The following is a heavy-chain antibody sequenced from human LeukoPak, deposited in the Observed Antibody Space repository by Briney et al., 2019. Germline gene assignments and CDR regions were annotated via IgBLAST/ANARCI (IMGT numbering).Heavy chain of an antibody. Sequence: GGSLRLSCAASGFTFSSYSMNWVRQAPGKGLEWASYISSSSSTIYYADSVKGRFTISRDNAKNSLYLQMNSLRAEDTAVYYCAARGVYAIYYFDYWGQGTLVTVSS. CDR3: AARGVYAIYYFDY. D-gene: IGHD2-8*01. J-gene: IGHJ4*02. CDR2: ISSSSSTI. V-gene: IGHV3-48*01. CDR1: GFTFSSYS.